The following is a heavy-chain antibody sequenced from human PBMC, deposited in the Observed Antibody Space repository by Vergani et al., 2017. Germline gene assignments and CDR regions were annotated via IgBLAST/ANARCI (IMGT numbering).Heavy chain of an antibody. V-gene: IGHV6-1*01. CDR3: ARAGSSSCCHLDY. CDR1: GDSVSSNSAA. Sequence: QVHLQQSCPGLVKPSQTLSLTCAISGDSVSSNSAAWNWIRQSPSRGLEWLGRTYYRSKWYHEYEVSVRSRIVINADTSKNQFSLQVNSVTPEDTAVYYCARAGSSSCCHLDYWGQGTLVTVSS. CDR2: TYYRSKWYH. J-gene: IGHJ4*02. D-gene: IGHD2-2*01.